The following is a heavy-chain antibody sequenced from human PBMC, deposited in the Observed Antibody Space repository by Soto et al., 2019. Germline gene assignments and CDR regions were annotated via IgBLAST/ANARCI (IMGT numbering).Heavy chain of an antibody. CDR3: TTGWRITMVRGGIISDYYLDY. V-gene: IGHV3-15*07. J-gene: IGHJ4*02. D-gene: IGHD3-10*01. CDR1: GFTFSNSW. CDR2: IKSKTDGGTT. Sequence: GGSLRLSCAASGFTFSNSWMNWVRQAPGKGLEWVGRIKSKTDGGTTDYAAPVKGRFTISRDDSKNTLYLQMNGLKTEDTAVYYCTTGWRITMVRGGIISDYYLDYWGQGTLVTV.